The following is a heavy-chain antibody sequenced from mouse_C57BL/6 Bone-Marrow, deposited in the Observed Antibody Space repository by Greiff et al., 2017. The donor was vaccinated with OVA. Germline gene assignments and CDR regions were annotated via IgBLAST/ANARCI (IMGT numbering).Heavy chain of an antibody. V-gene: IGHV3-6*01. CDR1: GYSITSGYY. Sequence: EVQLQESGPGLVKPSQSLSLTCSVPGYSITSGYYWNWIRQFPGNKLEWMGYISYDGSNNYNPSLKNRISITRDTSKNQFFLKLNSVTTEDTATYYCARVGTMVTTEAWFAYWGQGTLVTVSA. CDR2: ISYDGSN. CDR3: ARVGTMVTTEAWFAY. J-gene: IGHJ3*01. D-gene: IGHD2-2*01.